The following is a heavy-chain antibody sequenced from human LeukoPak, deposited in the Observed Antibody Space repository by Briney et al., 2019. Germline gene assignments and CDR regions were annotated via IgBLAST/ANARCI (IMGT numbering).Heavy chain of an antibody. CDR3: AKDHYYDSSGVDY. CDR2: ISYDGSNK. CDR1: GFTFGSYG. J-gene: IGHJ4*02. Sequence: GGSLRLSCAASGFTFGSYGMHWVRQAPGKGLEWVAVISYDGSNKYYADSVKGRFTISRDNSKNTLYLQMNSLRAEDTAVYYCAKDHYYDSSGVDYWGQGALVTVSS. D-gene: IGHD3-22*01. V-gene: IGHV3-30*18.